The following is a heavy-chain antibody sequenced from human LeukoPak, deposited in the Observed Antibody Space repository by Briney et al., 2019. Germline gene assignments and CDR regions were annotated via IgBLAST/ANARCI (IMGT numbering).Heavy chain of an antibody. CDR1: GGSISSYY. V-gene: IGHV4-4*07. D-gene: IGHD1-26*01. Sequence: SETLSLTCTVSGGSISSYYWTWIRQPAGKGLEWIGRFYSTGSTNYNPSLKSRVTMSVDTSKNQFSLKLSSVTAADTAVYYCARNQYSGSLDYWGQGTLVTVSS. CDR2: FYSTGST. CDR3: ARNQYSGSLDY. J-gene: IGHJ4*02.